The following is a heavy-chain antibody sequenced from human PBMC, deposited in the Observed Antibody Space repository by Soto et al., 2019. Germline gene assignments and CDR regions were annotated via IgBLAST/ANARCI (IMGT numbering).Heavy chain of an antibody. CDR2: INAGNGNT. V-gene: IGHV1-3*01. Sequence: ASVTVSCKASGYTFTSYAMDWVRQAPGQRLEWMGWINAGNGNTKYSQKFQGRVTITRDTSASTAYMELSSLRSEDTAVYYCARDKITGLFDYWGQGTLVTVSS. CDR3: ARDKITGLFDY. CDR1: GYTFTSYA. D-gene: IGHD2-8*02. J-gene: IGHJ4*02.